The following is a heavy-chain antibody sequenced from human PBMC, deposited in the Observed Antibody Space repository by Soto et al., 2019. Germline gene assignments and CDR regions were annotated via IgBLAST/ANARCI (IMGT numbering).Heavy chain of an antibody. Sequence: QVQLQESGPGLVKPSETLTLTCTVSGGSVNNGNYYWSWIRQPPGKGLEWIGHIYYSGSTNYNPSLKSRAIISIDTSKKQFSLKLSSVTAADTAVYFCARDPGVGLSARWFDPWGQGALVTVSS. V-gene: IGHV4-61*01. D-gene: IGHD2-8*01. CDR1: GGSVNNGNYY. CDR2: IYYSGST. CDR3: ARDPGVGLSARWFDP. J-gene: IGHJ5*02.